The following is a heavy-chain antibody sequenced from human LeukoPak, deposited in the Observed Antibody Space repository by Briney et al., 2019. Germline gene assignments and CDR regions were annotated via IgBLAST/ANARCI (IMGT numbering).Heavy chain of an antibody. V-gene: IGHV4-59*08. J-gene: IGHJ3*02. CDR1: GGSISSYY. CDR3: ARSKNRSVAGRSDI. D-gene: IGHD6-19*01. Sequence: SETLSLTCTVSGGSISSYYWSWIRQPPGKGLEWIGYIYYSGSTNYNPSPKSRVTISVDTSKNQFSLKLSSVTAADTAVYYCARSKNRSVAGRSDIWGQGTMVTVSS. CDR2: IYYSGST.